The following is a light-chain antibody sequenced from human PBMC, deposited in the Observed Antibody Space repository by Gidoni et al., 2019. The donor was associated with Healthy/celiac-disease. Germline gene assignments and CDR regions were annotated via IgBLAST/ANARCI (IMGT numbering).Light chain of an antibody. CDR1: PSVSSSY. CDR2: GAS. J-gene: IGKJ4*01. V-gene: IGKV3-20*01. CDR3: QQYGSSP. Sequence: ELVLTQSPGTLSLSPGERATLSCRASPSVSSSYLAWYQQKPGQAPRLLIYGASSRATGIPDRFSGSGSGTDFTLTISILEPEDFAVYYCQQYGSSPFGGGTKVEIK.